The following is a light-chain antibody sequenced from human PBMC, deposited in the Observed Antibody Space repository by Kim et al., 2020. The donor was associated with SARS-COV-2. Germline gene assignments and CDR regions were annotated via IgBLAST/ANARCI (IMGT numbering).Light chain of an antibody. Sequence: ELTQPPSASGTPGQRVTMSCSGSSSNIGTNYVYWYQQPPRTAPTLLIYRNNQRPSGVPDRFSGSKSGTSASLAISGLRSEDEADYYCATWDDSLSKVVFGGGTQLTVL. CDR2: RNN. J-gene: IGLJ2*01. CDR3: ATWDDSLSKVV. V-gene: IGLV1-47*01. CDR1: SSNIGTNY.